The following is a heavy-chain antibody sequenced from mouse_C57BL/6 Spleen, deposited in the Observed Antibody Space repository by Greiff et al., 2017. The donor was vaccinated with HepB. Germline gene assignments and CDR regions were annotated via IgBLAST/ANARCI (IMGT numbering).Heavy chain of an antibody. J-gene: IGHJ3*01. D-gene: IGHD4-1*01. Sequence: QVQLQQPGAELVKPGDSVKLSCKASGYTFTSYWMHWVKQRPGQGLEWIGMIHPNSGSTNYNEKFKSKATLTVDKSSSTAYMQLSSLTSEDSAVYYCARWDWDEAWFAYWGQGTLVTVSA. CDR1: GYTFTSYW. V-gene: IGHV1-64*01. CDR2: IHPNSGST. CDR3: ARWDWDEAWFAY.